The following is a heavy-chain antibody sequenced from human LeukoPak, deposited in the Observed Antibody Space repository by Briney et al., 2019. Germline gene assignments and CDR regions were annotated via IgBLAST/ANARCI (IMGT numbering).Heavy chain of an antibody. CDR1: GYTFTGYS. Sequence: GASVKVSCKTSGYTFTGYSMHWVRQAPGQGLEWMGWINPNSGGTNYVQKFQGRVTMTRDTSISTAYMELSRLRSDDTAMYYCARDAPSYQYSSGWYGARDAFDIWGQGTMVTVSS. CDR2: INPNSGGT. D-gene: IGHD6-19*01. J-gene: IGHJ3*02. V-gene: IGHV1-2*02. CDR3: ARDAPSYQYSSGWYGARDAFDI.